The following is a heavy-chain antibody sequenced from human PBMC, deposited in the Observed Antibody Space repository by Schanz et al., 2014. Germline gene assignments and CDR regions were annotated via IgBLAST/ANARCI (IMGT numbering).Heavy chain of an antibody. CDR3: AREANWGQWYFDP. CDR2: VGDTGTTK. J-gene: IGHJ2*01. V-gene: IGHV3-30*03. D-gene: IGHD7-27*01. CDR1: GFPFSSHG. Sequence: QVQLVESGGGVVQPGRSLKLSCAASGFPFSSHGMHWVRQAPAKGLEWVAVVGDTGTTKFYADSVKGRLTVSRDNSEHPVYLEFHSLRYEEPAMTYCAREANWGQWYFDPWGRGSLVTVSS.